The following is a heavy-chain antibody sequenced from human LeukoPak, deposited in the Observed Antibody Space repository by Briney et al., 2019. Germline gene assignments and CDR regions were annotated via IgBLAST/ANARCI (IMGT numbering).Heavy chain of an antibody. CDR2: INPNSGGT. CDR3: ARRFRHYYDSSLHAFDI. J-gene: IGHJ3*02. V-gene: IGHV1-2*02. Sequence: ASVKVSCKASGYTFTGYYMHWVRQAPGQGLEWMGWINPNSGGTNYAQKFQGRVTMTRDTSISTAYMELSRLRSDDTAVYYCARRFRHYYDSSLHAFDIWGQGTMVTVSS. D-gene: IGHD3-22*01. CDR1: GYTFTGYY.